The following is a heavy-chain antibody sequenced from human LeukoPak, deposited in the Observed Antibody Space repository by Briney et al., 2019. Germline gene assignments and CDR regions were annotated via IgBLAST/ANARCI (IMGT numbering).Heavy chain of an antibody. CDR1: GYSISSGYY. D-gene: IGHD1-26*01. CDR2: INWNGGST. Sequence: PSETLSLTCAVSGYSISSGYYWGWIRQPPGKGLEWVSGINWNGGSTGYADSVKGRFTISRDNAKNSLYLQMNSLRAEDTALYYCASEAIVGAPEGDYWGQGTLVTVSS. V-gene: IGHV3-20*04. CDR3: ASEAIVGAPEGDY. J-gene: IGHJ4*02.